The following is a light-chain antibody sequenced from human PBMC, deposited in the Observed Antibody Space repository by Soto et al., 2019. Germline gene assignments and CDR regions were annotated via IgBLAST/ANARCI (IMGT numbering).Light chain of an antibody. CDR3: QQSYTTPQT. V-gene: IGKV1-39*01. Sequence: DLQMTQSPSSLSASVGERVTISCRASQSIRRSLNWYQQKAGKAPRLLIFAASNLQSGVPSRFSGSGSRTDFTLTITSLQPEDFATYHCQQSYTTPQTFGQGTKVEI. CDR2: AAS. J-gene: IGKJ1*01. CDR1: QSIRRS.